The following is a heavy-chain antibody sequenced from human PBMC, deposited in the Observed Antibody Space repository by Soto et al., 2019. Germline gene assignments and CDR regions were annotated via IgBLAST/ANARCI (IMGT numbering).Heavy chain of an antibody. J-gene: IGHJ6*02. Sequence: GGSLRLSCAASGFTFSSYAMSWVRQAPGKGLEWVSAISGSGGSTYYADSVKGRFTISRDNSKNTLYLQMNSLRAEDTAVYYCAKWYKGVKNYGMDVWGQGTTVTVSS. CDR2: ISGSGGST. CDR3: AKWYKGVKNYGMDV. CDR1: GFTFSSYA. D-gene: IGHD3-10*01. V-gene: IGHV3-23*01.